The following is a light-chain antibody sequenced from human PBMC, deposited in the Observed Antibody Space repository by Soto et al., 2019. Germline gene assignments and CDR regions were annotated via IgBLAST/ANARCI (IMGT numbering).Light chain of an antibody. Sequence: AIRMTQSPSSFSASTGDRVTIACRASQDIGTSLAWYRQSPGKAPNFLIYAASTLQIGVPSRFSGGGSGTDFTLTISSLQSEDFATYYCQQYYTYPPTFGHGTKVDIK. J-gene: IGKJ1*01. CDR2: AAS. CDR1: QDIGTS. V-gene: IGKV1-8*01. CDR3: QQYYTYPPT.